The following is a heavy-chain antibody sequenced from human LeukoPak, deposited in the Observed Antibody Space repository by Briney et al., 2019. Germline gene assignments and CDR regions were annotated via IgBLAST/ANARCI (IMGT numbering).Heavy chain of an antibody. J-gene: IGHJ5*02. CDR1: GGTFSSYA. CDR2: IIPIFGTA. Sequence: VASVKVSCKASGGTFSSYAISWVRQAPGQGLEWMGRIIPIFGTANYAQKFQGRVTITTDESTSTAYMELSSLRSEDTAVYYCARDKAAAGTNWFDPWGQGTLVTVSS. V-gene: IGHV1-69*05. CDR3: ARDKAAAGTNWFDP. D-gene: IGHD6-13*01.